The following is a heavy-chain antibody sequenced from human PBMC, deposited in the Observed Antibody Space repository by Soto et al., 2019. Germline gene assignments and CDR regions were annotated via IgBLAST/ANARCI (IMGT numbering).Heavy chain of an antibody. CDR3: ARSRPGITMVRGPNWFDP. J-gene: IGHJ5*02. Sequence: GSGPTLVNPTETLTLTCPVSGFSLSNARMGVSWIRQPPGKALEWLAHIFSNDEKSYSTSLKSRLTISKDTSKSQVVLTMTNMDPVDTATYYCARSRPGITMVRGPNWFDPWGQGTLVTVSS. CDR2: IFSNDEK. V-gene: IGHV2-26*01. CDR1: GFSLSNARMG. D-gene: IGHD3-10*01.